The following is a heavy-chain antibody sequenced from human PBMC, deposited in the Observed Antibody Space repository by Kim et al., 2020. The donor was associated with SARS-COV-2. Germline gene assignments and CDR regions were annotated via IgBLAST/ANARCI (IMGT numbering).Heavy chain of an antibody. D-gene: IGHD2-2*01. CDR2: K. V-gene: IGHV3-33*01. CDR3: ARDHATDYYMDV. Sequence: KYYADAVKGRFTNSRNKSKNTLYLQMNSLGAEDTAVYYCARDHATDYYMDVWGKGTTVTVSS. J-gene: IGHJ6*03.